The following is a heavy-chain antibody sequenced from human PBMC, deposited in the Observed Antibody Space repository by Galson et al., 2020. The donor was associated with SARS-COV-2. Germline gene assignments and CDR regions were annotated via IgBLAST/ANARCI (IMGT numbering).Heavy chain of an antibody. CDR2: IYQSGNT. CDR1: GDSISSTNW. D-gene: IGHD6-13*01. Sequence: SETLSLTCAVSGDSISSTNWWSWVRQPPGKGLEWIGEIYQSGNTIYNPSLESRVSISLDKSKNHFYLKLSSVTAADTGVYYCAREISRGSGSVYGAIDYWGQGTLVTVSS. V-gene: IGHV4-4*02. CDR3: AREISRGSGSVYGAIDY. J-gene: IGHJ4*02.